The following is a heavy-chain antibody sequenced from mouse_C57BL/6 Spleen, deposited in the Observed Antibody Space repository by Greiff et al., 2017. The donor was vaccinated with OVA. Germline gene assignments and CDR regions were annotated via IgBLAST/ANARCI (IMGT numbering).Heavy chain of an antibody. CDR3: ARRDYGNPYYAMDY. CDR2: IYPGDGDT. D-gene: IGHD2-1*01. J-gene: IGHJ4*01. CDR1: GYAFSSSW. V-gene: IGHV1-82*01. Sequence: QVQLKQSGPELVKPGASVKISCKASGYAFSSSWMNWVKQRPGKGLEWIGRIYPGDGDTNYNGKFKGKATLTADESSSTAYMQLSSLTSEDSAVYFCARRDYGNPYYAMDYWGQGTSVTVSS.